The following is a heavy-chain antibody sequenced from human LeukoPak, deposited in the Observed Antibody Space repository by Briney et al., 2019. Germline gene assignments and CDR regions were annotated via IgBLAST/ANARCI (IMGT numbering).Heavy chain of an antibody. Sequence: PGVSLRLSCAASGFTFNSFAMSWVRQAPGKGLEWVSTISDDGDSTYYADSVKGRFTISRDNSKDTLYLQMSSLRAEDTAVYYCAKDYYDTRGYFFDYWGQGTLVTVSS. V-gene: IGHV3-23*01. CDR1: GFTFNSFA. J-gene: IGHJ4*02. D-gene: IGHD3-22*01. CDR3: AKDYYDTRGYFFDY. CDR2: ISDDGDST.